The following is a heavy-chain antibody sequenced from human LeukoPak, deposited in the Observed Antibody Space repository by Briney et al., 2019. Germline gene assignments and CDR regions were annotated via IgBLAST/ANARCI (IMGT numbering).Heavy chain of an antibody. CDR1: GASIYTSSSY. D-gene: IGHD2-2*02. CDR2: VYYTGST. Sequence: SETLSLTCTVSGASIYTSSSYWGWIRQPPGKALEWIASVYYTGSTYYSPSLNSRATISVDTSKNQFSLELNSVTAADTAVYYCTTSRTNDCSSPSCYTDYWGQGTLVTVSS. J-gene: IGHJ4*02. V-gene: IGHV4-39*01. CDR3: TTSRTNDCSSPSCYTDY.